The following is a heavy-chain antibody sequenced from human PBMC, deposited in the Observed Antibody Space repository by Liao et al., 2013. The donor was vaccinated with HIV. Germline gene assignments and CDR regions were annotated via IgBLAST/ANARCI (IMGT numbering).Heavy chain of an antibody. CDR3: ARDAEGELRILGATSQYYFYYYMDV. V-gene: IGHV4-4*07. J-gene: IGHJ6*03. CDR2: IFIGGST. CDR1: GASVSSHY. D-gene: IGHD3-3*01. Sequence: QVQLQESGPGLVKPSETLSLTCAVSGASVSSHYWSWIRQSAGKGLEWIGRIFIGGSTYHNPSLESRVTLSLDTSKNQLSLKLSSVTAADTAVYYCARDAEGELRILGATSQYYFYYYMDVWGKGTAVTVSS.